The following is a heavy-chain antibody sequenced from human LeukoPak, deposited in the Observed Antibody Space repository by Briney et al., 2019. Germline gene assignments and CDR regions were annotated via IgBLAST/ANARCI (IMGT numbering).Heavy chain of an antibody. J-gene: IGHJ3*02. Sequence: GRSLRLSCTASGFTFGDYAMSWVRQAPGKGLEWVGFISSKAYGGTTEYAASVKGRFTISRDDSKSIAYLQMNSLKTEDTAVYYCTRDPEAYCGGDCSPGVDDAFDIWGQGTMVTVSS. CDR2: ISSKAYGGTT. CDR3: TRDPEAYCGGDCSPGVDDAFDI. D-gene: IGHD2-21*02. V-gene: IGHV3-49*04. CDR1: GFTFGDYA.